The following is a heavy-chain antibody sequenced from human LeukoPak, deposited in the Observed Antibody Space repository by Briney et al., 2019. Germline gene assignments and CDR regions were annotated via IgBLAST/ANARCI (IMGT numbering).Heavy chain of an antibody. CDR3: ARDGSSGWYRGWFDP. D-gene: IGHD6-19*01. V-gene: IGHV3-48*03. Sequence: GGSLRLSCEASGFTFSSYEMNWVRQAPGKGLEWVSYISSSGRTIYYADSVKGRFTISRDNAKDSLYLQMNSLRPEDTAIYYCARDGSSGWYRGWFDPWGQGTLVTVSS. CDR2: ISSSGRTI. J-gene: IGHJ5*02. CDR1: GFTFSSYE.